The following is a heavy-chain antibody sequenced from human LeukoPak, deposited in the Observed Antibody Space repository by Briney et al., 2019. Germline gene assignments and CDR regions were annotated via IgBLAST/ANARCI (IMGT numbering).Heavy chain of an antibody. CDR3: TSPGKSGSCN. CDR2: IRSKGKSYAT. D-gene: IGHD2-15*01. CDR1: GFXXXXSA. Sequence: SCAXXGFXXXXSAIHGVRQASGKGREWVGRIRSKGKSYATAYAASVKGNVNSYREEKKKEAYLQMNSLKTEDTAVYYCTSPGKSGSCNWGQGTLVTVSS. J-gene: IGHJ4*02. V-gene: IGHV3-73*01.